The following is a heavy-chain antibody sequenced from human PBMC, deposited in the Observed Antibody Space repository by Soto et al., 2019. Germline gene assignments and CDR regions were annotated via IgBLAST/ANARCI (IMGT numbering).Heavy chain of an antibody. CDR1: GVSISSNYY. V-gene: IGHV4-4*02. Sequence: QVLLQESGPGLVQPSGTLSLSCVVSGVSISSNYYWGWVRQPPGKGLEWLGDISHIGSVNYNPSLKCRVTISMDKSQIQFSLKVNSVTAADTAVYYCARSFGWYAIDYWGQGTIVIVSS. CDR2: ISHIGSV. J-gene: IGHJ4*02. D-gene: IGHD6-19*01. CDR3: ARSFGWYAIDY.